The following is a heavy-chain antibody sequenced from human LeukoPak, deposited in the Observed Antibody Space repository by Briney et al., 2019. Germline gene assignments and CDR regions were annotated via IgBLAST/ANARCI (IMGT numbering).Heavy chain of an antibody. J-gene: IGHJ4*02. V-gene: IGHV4-4*07. D-gene: IGHD3-16*01. CDR2: IYTTGKT. CDR3: ARHGYTASHYFLDY. CDR1: SGSINSYY. Sequence: SETLSLICTVSSGSINSYYWGWVRQPAGRGLEWIGRIYTTGKTDYNPSLKSRLTMSVDTSKRQFSLNLTSVTAADTAIYYCARHGYTASHYFLDYWSQGTLVTVSS.